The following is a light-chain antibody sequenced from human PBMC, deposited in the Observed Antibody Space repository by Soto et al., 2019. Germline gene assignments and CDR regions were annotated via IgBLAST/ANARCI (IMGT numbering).Light chain of an antibody. CDR3: TSYAGTYSFFYV. V-gene: IGLV2-8*01. Sequence: QSALTQPPSASGSPGQSVTISCTGTSSDVGAYNYVSWYQQLPGKAPKLIIYEVSKRPSGVPDRFSGSESGITASLTVSGLQAEDEADYYCTSYAGTYSFFYVFGTGTKLTVL. CDR1: SSDVGAYNY. CDR2: EVS. J-gene: IGLJ1*01.